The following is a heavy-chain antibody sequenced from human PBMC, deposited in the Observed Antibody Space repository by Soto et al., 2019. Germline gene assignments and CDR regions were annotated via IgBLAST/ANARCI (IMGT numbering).Heavy chain of an antibody. CDR1: GGSISSGGYY. Sequence: PSETLSLTCTVSGGSISSGGYYWSWIRQHPGKGLEWIGYIYYSGSTYYDPSLKSRVTISVDTSKNQFSLKLSSVTAADTAVYYCARHIVEAPYYYGMDVWGQGTTVTVSS. D-gene: IGHD3-16*02. J-gene: IGHJ6*02. CDR2: IYYSGST. CDR3: ARHIVEAPYYYGMDV. V-gene: IGHV4-31*03.